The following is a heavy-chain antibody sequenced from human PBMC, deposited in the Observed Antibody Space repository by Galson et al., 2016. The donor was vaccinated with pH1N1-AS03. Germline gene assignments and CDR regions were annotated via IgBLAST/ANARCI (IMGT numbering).Heavy chain of an antibody. CDR2: ISISSRTR. D-gene: IGHD6-13*01. CDR3: ARAEESRWHVFDD. J-gene: IGHJ4*02. V-gene: IGHV3-48*04. CDR1: GFSFSSYS. Sequence: SLRLSCAASGFSFSSYSMNWVRQAPGKGLEWVSDISISSRTRNYADSVKGRFTISRDNAKNSLFLQMNSLRGEDTAVYYCARAEESRWHVFDDWGQGTLVTVSS.